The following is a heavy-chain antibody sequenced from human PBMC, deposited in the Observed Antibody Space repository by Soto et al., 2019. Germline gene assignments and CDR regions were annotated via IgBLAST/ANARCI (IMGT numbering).Heavy chain of an antibody. CDR3: ARRSPFGVVRGMDV. D-gene: IGHD3-3*01. CDR2: INAGNGNT. J-gene: IGHJ6*02. CDR1: GYTFTSYA. V-gene: IGHV1-3*01. Sequence: QVQLVQSGAEVKKPGASVKVSCKASGYTFTSYAMHWVRQAPGQRLEWMGWINAGNGNTKYSQKFQGRVTITRDTSASTAYMELSSLRSEDTAVYYCARRSPFGVVRGMDVWGQGTTVTVSS.